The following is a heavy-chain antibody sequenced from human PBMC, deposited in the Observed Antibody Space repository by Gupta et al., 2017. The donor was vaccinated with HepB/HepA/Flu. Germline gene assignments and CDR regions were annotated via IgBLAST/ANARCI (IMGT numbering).Heavy chain of an antibody. CDR2: LHHSARS. D-gene: IGHD1-1*01. J-gene: IGHJ4*02. V-gene: IGHV4-59*08. CDR1: GVSIRTTY. CDR3: ARRASFSEFTGTWVFDF. Sequence: QVQLQESGPGLVKPSETLSLLCSVSGVSIRTTYWTWIRQSPGKGLEWIGNLHHSARSSINPSLKSRVSMPIDTSKNQFSLRLSSVTAADTAVYYCARRASFSEFTGTWVFDFWGQGALVTVS.